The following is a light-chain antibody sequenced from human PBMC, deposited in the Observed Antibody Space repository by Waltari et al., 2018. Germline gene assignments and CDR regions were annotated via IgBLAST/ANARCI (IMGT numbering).Light chain of an antibody. CDR3: QSYDSSLTGSV. CDR1: SANIGAGYE. CDR2: VTG. V-gene: IGLV1-40*02. Sequence: QSVVMQPPAVSDSPGQRVTISCTENSANIGAGYEVHGYQQLPGTAPKLLIFVTGNRPSGFPDRVCGSKTGTSDCLAITGLQPEDEADYYGQSYDSSLTGSVFGGGTTVTVL. J-gene: IGLJ2*01.